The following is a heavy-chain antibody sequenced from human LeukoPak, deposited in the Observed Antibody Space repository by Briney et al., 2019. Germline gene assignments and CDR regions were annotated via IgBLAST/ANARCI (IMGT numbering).Heavy chain of an antibody. CDR3: ARVSNYYGSGSYQKQFDY. CDR2: ISSSSSYI. D-gene: IGHD3-10*01. J-gene: IGHJ4*02. V-gene: IGHV3-21*01. Sequence: GGSLRLSCAASGFTFSSYSMNWVRQAPGKGLEWVSSISSSSSYIYYAGSVRGRFTISRDNAKNSLYLQMNSLRAEDTAVYYCARVSNYYGSGSYQKQFDYWGQGTLVTVSS. CDR1: GFTFSSYS.